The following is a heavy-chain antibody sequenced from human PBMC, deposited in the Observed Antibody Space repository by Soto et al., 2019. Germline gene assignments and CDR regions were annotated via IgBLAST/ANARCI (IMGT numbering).Heavy chain of an antibody. Sequence: PSETLSLTCAVYGGSFSGYYWTWIRQPPGTGREWIGEINHSGSTNYNPSLKSRVTISVDTSKNQFSLKLTSVTAADTAVYYCARDKITGLFDYWDQGTLVTVS. CDR3: ARDKITGLFDY. V-gene: IGHV4-34*01. CDR1: GGSFSGYY. D-gene: IGHD2-8*02. J-gene: IGHJ4*02. CDR2: INHSGST.